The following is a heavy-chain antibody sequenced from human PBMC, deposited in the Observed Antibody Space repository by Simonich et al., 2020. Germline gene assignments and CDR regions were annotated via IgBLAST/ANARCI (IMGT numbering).Heavy chain of an antibody. V-gene: IGHV3-21*01. CDR3: ARARGDSSSWYFDY. D-gene: IGHD6-13*01. CDR1: GFTFSSYS. J-gene: IGHJ4*02. CDR2: ISSSSSDI. Sequence: EVQLVESGGGLVKPGGSLRLSCAASGFTFSSYSMNWVRQDPGKGREWVSSISSSSSDIYYADSVKGRFTISRDNAKNSLYLQMNSLRAEDTAVYYCARARGDSSSWYFDYWGQGTLVTVSS.